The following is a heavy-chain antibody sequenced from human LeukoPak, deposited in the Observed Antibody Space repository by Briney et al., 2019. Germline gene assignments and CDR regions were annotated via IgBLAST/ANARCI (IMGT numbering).Heavy chain of an antibody. CDR3: AKLGQLDAFDI. V-gene: IGHV3-30*18. CDR2: ISYDGSNK. CDR1: GFTFSSYG. Sequence: GGSLRLSCAASGFTFSSYGMHWVRQAPGKGLEWVAVISYDGSNKYYADSVKGRFTISRDNSKNTLYLQMNSLRAEDTAVYYCAKLGQLDAFDIWGQGTMVTVSS. J-gene: IGHJ3*02. D-gene: IGHD6-13*01.